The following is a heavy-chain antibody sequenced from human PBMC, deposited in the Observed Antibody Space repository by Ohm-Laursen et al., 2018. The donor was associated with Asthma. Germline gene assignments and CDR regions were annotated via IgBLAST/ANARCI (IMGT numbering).Heavy chain of an antibody. CDR3: AKDLPSGYDHYVAFDY. CDR1: GFTFSSYA. CDR2: ISGSGGNT. D-gene: IGHD5-12*01. J-gene: IGHJ4*02. V-gene: IGHV3-23*01. Sequence: SLRLSCAASGFTFSSYAMSWVRQAPGKGLEWVSAISGSGGNTYYADSVKGRFTISRDNSKNTLYLQMNSLRAEDTAVYYCAKDLPSGYDHYVAFDYWGQGTLVTVSS.